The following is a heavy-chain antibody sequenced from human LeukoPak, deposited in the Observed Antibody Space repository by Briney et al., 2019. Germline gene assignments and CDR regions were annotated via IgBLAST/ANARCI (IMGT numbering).Heavy chain of an antibody. D-gene: IGHD3-10*01. V-gene: IGHV3-64*01. CDR3: AGRFGDPTYMDV. Sequence: PGGSLRLSCAASGFTFSSYGMHWVRQAPGKGLEYVSVISSNGGSTYYANSVKGRFTIPRDNSKNTLYLQMGSLRAEDMAVYYCAGRFGDPTYMDVWGQGTTVTVSS. CDR2: ISSNGGST. CDR1: GFTFSSYG. J-gene: IGHJ6*02.